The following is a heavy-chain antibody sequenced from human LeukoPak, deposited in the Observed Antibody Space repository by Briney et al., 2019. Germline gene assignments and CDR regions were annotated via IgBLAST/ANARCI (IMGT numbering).Heavy chain of an antibody. V-gene: IGHV1-2*02. Sequence: ASVKVSCKASGYTFTGYYMHWMRQAPGQGLEWMGWINPNSGGTNYAQKLQGRVTMTRDTSISTAYMELSRLRSDDTAVYYCARARGSSGWYRWAYNWFDPWGQGTLVTVSS. CDR3: ARARGSSGWYRWAYNWFDP. D-gene: IGHD6-19*01. CDR1: GYTFTGYY. J-gene: IGHJ5*02. CDR2: INPNSGGT.